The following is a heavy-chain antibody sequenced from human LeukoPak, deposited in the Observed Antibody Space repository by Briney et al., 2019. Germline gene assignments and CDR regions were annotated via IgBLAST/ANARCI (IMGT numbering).Heavy chain of an antibody. CDR3: ARDKGVVPLSNWFDP. V-gene: IGHV4-34*01. J-gene: IGHJ5*02. D-gene: IGHD2-15*01. CDR1: GGSFSGYY. Sequence: SETLSLTCAVYGGSFSGYYWSWIRQPPGKGLEWIGEINHSGSTNYNPSLKSRVTISVDTSKNQFSLKLSSVTAADTAVYYCARDKGVVPLSNWFDPWGQGTLVTVSS. CDR2: INHSGST.